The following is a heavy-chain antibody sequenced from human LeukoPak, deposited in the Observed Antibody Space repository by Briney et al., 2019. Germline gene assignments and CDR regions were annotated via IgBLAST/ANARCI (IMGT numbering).Heavy chain of an antibody. J-gene: IGHJ3*02. V-gene: IGHV4-59*02. CDR2: HNSGGT. CDR3: VRDCEGFNFDI. CDR1: GGSVRSYH. Sequence: PSETLSLTCTVSGGSVRSYHWSFHNSGGTRYNPSLQSRVTISVDTSKNQFSLKLRSVTAADTAVYYCVRDCEGFNFDIWGQGTMVTVSS. D-gene: IGHD3-3*01.